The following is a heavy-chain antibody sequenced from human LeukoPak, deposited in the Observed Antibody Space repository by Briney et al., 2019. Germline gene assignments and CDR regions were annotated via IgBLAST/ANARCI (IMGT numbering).Heavy chain of an antibody. J-gene: IGHJ4*02. V-gene: IGHV4-34*01. Sequence: SETLSLTCAVYGGSFSGYYWSWIRQPPGKGLEWIGEINQSGSTNYNPSLKSRVTISVDTSKNQFSLKLSSVTAADTAVYYCARGGGVVPNDYWGQGTLVTVSS. CDR3: ARGGGVVPNDY. CDR1: GGSFSGYY. CDR2: INQSGST. D-gene: IGHD2-2*01.